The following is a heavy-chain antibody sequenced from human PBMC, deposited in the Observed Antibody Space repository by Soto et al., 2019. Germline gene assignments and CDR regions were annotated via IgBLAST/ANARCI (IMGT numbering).Heavy chain of an antibody. J-gene: IGHJ4*02. CDR2: VVPMYDSV. V-gene: IGHV1-69*06. CDR3: ASWRSYSGSYCFDY. CDR1: GGTFNSYT. Sequence: ASVKVSCKASGGTFNSYTINWVRQAPGRGLEWVGQVVPMYDSVNYAENFQGRVTITADKSTKTAYMELTSLRSEDTALYFCASWRSYSGSYCFDYWGQGTLVTVPQ. D-gene: IGHD1-26*01.